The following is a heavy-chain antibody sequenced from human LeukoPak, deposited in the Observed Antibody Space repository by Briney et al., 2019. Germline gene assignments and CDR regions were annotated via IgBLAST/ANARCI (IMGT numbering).Heavy chain of an antibody. J-gene: IGHJ4*02. D-gene: IGHD6-19*01. Sequence: GGSLRLSCAASGFTFSSYVMSWGRQAPGKGLEWVSAISDSGGSTYYADSVKGRFTISRDNSKNTLYLQMNSLRAEDTAVYYCAKDRVSGWPYFDYWGQGTLVTVSS. CDR3: AKDRVSGWPYFDY. CDR1: GFTFSSYV. V-gene: IGHV3-23*01. CDR2: ISDSGGST.